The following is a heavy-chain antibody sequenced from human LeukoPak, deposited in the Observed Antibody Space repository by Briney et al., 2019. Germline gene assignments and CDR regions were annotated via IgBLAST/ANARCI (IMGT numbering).Heavy chain of an antibody. V-gene: IGHV3-53*01. Sequence: GGSLRLSCAASGFAVKSSYMNWVRQAPGKGLEWVSVLYAGGESYYADSVLGRFTIARDNSNNTVFLEMNSLTADDTAVYFCARDSAGNQYSSGNFDLWGQGTLVTVSS. J-gene: IGHJ4*02. CDR1: GFAVKSSY. CDR3: ARDSAGNQYSSGNFDL. D-gene: IGHD3-10*01. CDR2: LYAGGES.